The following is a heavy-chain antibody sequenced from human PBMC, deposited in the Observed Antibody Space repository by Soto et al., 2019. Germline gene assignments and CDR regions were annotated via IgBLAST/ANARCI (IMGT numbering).Heavy chain of an antibody. Sequence: GGSLRLSCSASGFTFSTYWMHWVRQAPGKGLVWVSSISSDGSRTNYADSVKGRFTISRDNGKNTLYLQMNSLRAEDTVVYYSVYCGYDEDWLAYCNWGQGTLVTVSS. D-gene: IGHD5-12*01. CDR2: ISSDGSRT. V-gene: IGHV3-74*01. J-gene: IGHJ4*02. CDR3: VYCGYDEDWLAYCN. CDR1: GFTFSTYW.